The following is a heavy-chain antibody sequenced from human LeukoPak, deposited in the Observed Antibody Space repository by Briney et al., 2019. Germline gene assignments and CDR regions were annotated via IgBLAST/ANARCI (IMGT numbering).Heavy chain of an antibody. J-gene: IGHJ4*02. CDR2: INPNSGGT. CDR1: GYTFTGYY. V-gene: IGHV1-2*02. CDR3: AREGGLYCSGGSCYGFDY. Sequence: ASVKVSCKASGYTFTGYYMHWVRQAPGQGLEWMGWINPNSGGTNYAQKFQGRVTMTRDTSISTAYMELSRLRSDDTAVYHCAREGGLYCSGGSCYGFDYWGQGTLVTVSS. D-gene: IGHD2-15*01.